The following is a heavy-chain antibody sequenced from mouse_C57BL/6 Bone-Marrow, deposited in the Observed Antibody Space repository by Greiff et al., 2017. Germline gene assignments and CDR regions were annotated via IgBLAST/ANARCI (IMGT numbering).Heavy chain of an antibody. CDR3: SRISYFDY. CDR1: GYTFTSYW. J-gene: IGHJ2*01. CDR2: IDPSDSYT. Sequence: QVQLQQPGAELVKPGASVKLSCKASGYTFTSYWMQWVKQRPGQGLEWIGEIDPSDSYTNYNQKFKGKATLTVDTSSSTAYMQLINLTSEDSAVSYFSRISYFDYWGQGTTLTVSS. V-gene: IGHV1-50*01.